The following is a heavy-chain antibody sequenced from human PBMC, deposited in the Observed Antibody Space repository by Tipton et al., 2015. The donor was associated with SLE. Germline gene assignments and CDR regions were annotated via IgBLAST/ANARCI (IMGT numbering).Heavy chain of an antibody. V-gene: IGHV3-48*03. D-gene: IGHD5-24*01. J-gene: IGHJ3*02. CDR1: GFTSSSYE. CDR3: ARARDGYNLDAFDI. CDR2: ISSSGSTI. Sequence: SLRLSCAASGFTSSSYEMNWVRQAPGKGLEWVSYISSSGSTIYYADSVKGRFTISRDNAKNSLYLQMNSLRAEDTAVYYCARARDGYNLDAFDIWGQGTMVTVSS.